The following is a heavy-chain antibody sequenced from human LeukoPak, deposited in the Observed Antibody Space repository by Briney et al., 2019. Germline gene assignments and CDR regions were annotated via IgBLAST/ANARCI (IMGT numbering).Heavy chain of an antibody. J-gene: IGHJ4*02. CDR3: AKDPRTVVTHFDY. D-gene: IGHD4-23*01. Sequence: GGSLRLSYAASGFTFSSYAMSWLRQAPGKGLEWVSSISGSGGSPYYADSVKGRFTLSRDNSKNTLYLQMNSLRAEDTAVYYCAKDPRTVVTHFDYWGQGTLVTVSS. CDR1: GFTFSSYA. CDR2: ISGSGGSP. V-gene: IGHV3-23*01.